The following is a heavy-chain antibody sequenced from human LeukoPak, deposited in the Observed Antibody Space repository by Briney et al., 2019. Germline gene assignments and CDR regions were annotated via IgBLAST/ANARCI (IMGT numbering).Heavy chain of an antibody. CDR3: ARDYYDSSGFGAFDI. Sequence: AASVKVSCKASGYTFTSYYMHWVRQAPGQGLEWMGWINPNSGGTNYAQKFQGRVTMTRDTSISTAYMELSRLRSDDTAVYYCARDYYDSSGFGAFDIWGQGTMVTVSS. CDR1: GYTFTSYY. J-gene: IGHJ3*02. D-gene: IGHD3-22*01. V-gene: IGHV1-2*02. CDR2: INPNSGGT.